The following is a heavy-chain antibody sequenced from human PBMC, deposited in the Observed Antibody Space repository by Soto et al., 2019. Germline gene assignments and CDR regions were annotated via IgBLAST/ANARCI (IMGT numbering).Heavy chain of an antibody. J-gene: IGHJ4*02. Sequence: SVKVSCKASGGTFKSFTFTWVRQAPGQGLEWMGGIIPIFETANYAQKFQDRVTITADESTSTVYMELSSLRSADTAVYYCATKGVSGWFFDYWGQGTVVTVSS. CDR3: ATKGVSGWFFDY. V-gene: IGHV1-69*13. CDR2: IIPIFETA. D-gene: IGHD6-19*01. CDR1: GGTFKSFT.